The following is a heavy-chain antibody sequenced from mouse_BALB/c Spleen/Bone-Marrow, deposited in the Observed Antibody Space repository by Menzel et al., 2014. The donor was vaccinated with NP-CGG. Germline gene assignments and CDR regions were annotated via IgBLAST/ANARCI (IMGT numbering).Heavy chain of an antibody. CDR1: RFDFSRYW. V-gene: IGHV4-1*02. CDR2: INPDSSTI. CDR3: ARPGDYDAMDY. J-gene: IGHJ4*01. Sequence: EVKLQESGGGLVQPGGSLKLSCAASRFDFSRYWMSWVRQAPGKGLEWIGEINPDSSTINYTPSLKDKFIISRDNAKNTLYPQMSKVRSEDTALYYCARPGDYDAMDYWGQGTSVTVSS.